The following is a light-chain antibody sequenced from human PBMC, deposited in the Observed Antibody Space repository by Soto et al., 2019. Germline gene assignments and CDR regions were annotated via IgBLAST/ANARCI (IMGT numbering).Light chain of an antibody. Sequence: EIVMTQSPATLSVSPGERATLSCRASQSVSSNLAWYQQKPGQAPRLLIYGASTRATGIPARFSGSGSGTEFTLTISSLQSEDFAVYYCQQDNNWTKTFGQGTKVESK. V-gene: IGKV3-15*01. CDR1: QSVSSN. CDR3: QQDNNWTKT. CDR2: GAS. J-gene: IGKJ1*01.